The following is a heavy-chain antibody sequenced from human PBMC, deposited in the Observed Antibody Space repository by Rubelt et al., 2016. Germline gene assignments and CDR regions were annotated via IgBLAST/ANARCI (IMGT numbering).Heavy chain of an antibody. CDR1: GGSFSGSY. V-gene: IGHV4-34*01. CDR2: INHSGST. J-gene: IGHJ6*02. Sequence: QVQLQQWGAGLLKPSETLSLTCAVYGGSFSGSYCTWIRQPPGKGLEWIGEINHSGSTNYNPSLQSRVTISVDTSKNQFSLRLGLVTAAETAVYYGARRAGNYYGMDVWGQGTTVTV. CDR3: ARRAGNYYGMDV.